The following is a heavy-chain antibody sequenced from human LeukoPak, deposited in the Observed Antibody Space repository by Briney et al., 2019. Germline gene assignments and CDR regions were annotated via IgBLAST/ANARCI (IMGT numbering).Heavy chain of an antibody. Sequence: GGSLRLSCAASGFTFSSYWMSWVRQAPGKGLEWVANITQDGSEKYYVDSVKGRFTISRDNAKNSLYLQMNSLRAEDTAVYYCARIVATIDNYYYYYMDVWGKGTTVTVSS. CDR3: ARIVATIDNYYYYYMDV. CDR2: ITQDGSEK. J-gene: IGHJ6*03. D-gene: IGHD5-12*01. CDR1: GFTFSSYW. V-gene: IGHV3-7*01.